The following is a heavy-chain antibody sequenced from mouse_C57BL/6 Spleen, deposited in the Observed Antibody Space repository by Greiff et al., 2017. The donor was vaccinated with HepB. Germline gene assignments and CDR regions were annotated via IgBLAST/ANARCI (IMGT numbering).Heavy chain of an antibody. V-gene: IGHV1-15*01. Sequence: VQLQQSGAELVRPGASVTLSCKASGYTFTDYEMHWVKQTPVHGLEWIGAIDPEIGGTAYNQKFKGKAILTADKSSSTAYMELRSLTSEDSAVYYCTRGEGLPFAYWGQGTLVTVSA. D-gene: IGHD2-4*01. CDR1: GYTFTDYE. CDR3: TRGEGLPFAY. J-gene: IGHJ3*01. CDR2: IDPEIGGT.